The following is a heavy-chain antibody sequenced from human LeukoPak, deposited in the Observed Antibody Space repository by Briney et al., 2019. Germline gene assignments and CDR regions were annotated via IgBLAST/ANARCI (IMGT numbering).Heavy chain of an antibody. J-gene: IGHJ4*02. CDR3: ARAPVRGVIDY. V-gene: IGHV3-21*01. CDR1: GFTFSSYS. CDR2: ISSSSSYI. D-gene: IGHD3-10*01. Sequence: GGSLRLSCAASGFTFSSYSMNWVRQAPGKGLEWVSSISSSSSYICYADSVKGRFTISRDNAKNTLYLQMNSLRAEDTAVYYCARAPVRGVIDYWGQGTLVTVSS.